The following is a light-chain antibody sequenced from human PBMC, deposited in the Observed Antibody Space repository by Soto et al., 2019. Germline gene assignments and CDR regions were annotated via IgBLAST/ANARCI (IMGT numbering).Light chain of an antibody. Sequence: EIVMTQSPATLSVSPGERATLSCWASQSVGNNLAWYQQKPGQAPRLLIYGASARATGIPMRFSGSGSGTDFTLTISSLQSEDFAVYYCQQYNNWPLTFGQGTKGDIK. CDR2: GAS. J-gene: IGKJ1*01. CDR3: QQYNNWPLT. CDR1: QSVGNN. V-gene: IGKV3-15*01.